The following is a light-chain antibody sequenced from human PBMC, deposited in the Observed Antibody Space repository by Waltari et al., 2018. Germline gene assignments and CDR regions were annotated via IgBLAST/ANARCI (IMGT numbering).Light chain of an antibody. CDR3: RQYGSSPPIT. J-gene: IGKJ5*01. CDR1: QSVSSSD. CDR2: GAS. V-gene: IGKV3-20*01. Sequence: RCRQSVSSSDLAWYQQKQCQAPSLLIYGASTRATGIPDRLSGSGSGTDFTLTISRLQPEDFAVYYCRQYGSSPPITFGQGTRLEIK.